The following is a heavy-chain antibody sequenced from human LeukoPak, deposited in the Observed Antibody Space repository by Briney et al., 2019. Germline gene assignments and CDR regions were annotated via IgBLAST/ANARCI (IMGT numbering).Heavy chain of an antibody. J-gene: IGHJ3*02. V-gene: IGHV3-23*01. Sequence: GGSLRLSCAASGFTFSSYAMSWVRQAPGKGLEWVSAISGSGGSTYYADSVKGRFTISRDNSKNTLYLQTNSLRAEDTAVYYCAKDPHLRPDAFDIWGQGTMVTVSS. CDR3: AKDPHLRPDAFDI. CDR2: ISGSGGST. CDR1: GFTFSSYA. D-gene: IGHD4-17*01.